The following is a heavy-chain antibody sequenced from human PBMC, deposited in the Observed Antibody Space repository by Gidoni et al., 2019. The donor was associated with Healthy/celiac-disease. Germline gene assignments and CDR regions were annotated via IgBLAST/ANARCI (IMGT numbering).Heavy chain of an antibody. D-gene: IGHD3-3*01. J-gene: IGHJ5*02. V-gene: IGHV3-23*04. CDR3: AKDTIFGVVDP. Sequence: EVQLVESGGGSVKPGGSLRLSCAASGFTFSSYAMSWVRQAPGKGLEWVSAISGSGCSTYYADSVQGRFTISRDNSKNTLSLQMNSLRAEDTAVYYCAKDTIFGVVDPWGQGTLVTVSS. CDR1: GFTFSSYA. CDR2: ISGSGCST.